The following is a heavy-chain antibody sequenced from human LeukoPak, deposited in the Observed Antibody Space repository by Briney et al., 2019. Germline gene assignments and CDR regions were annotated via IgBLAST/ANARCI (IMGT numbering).Heavy chain of an antibody. Sequence: PSETLSLTCTVSGASITRFYWSWIRQPPGKGLEWIWYIYNSGSSNYNPSLKSRVTIAVDTSKNQVSLKLNSVTAADTAVYYCAKLEGLGYFDYWGQGTLVTVSS. D-gene: IGHD6-13*01. CDR3: AKLEGLGYFDY. CDR1: GASITRFY. V-gene: IGHV4-59*01. CDR2: IYNSGSS. J-gene: IGHJ4*02.